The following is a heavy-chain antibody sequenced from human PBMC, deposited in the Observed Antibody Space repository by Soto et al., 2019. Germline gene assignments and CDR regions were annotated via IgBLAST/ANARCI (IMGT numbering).Heavy chain of an antibody. Sequence: QVQLVESGGGVVQPGRSLRLSCAASGFTFSSYGMHWVRQAPGKGLEWVAVISYDGSNKYYADSVKGRFTISRDNSKNTLYLQMSSLRAEDTAVYYCASGTDCSGGSCYGSSSVRDYWGQGTLVTVSS. J-gene: IGHJ4*02. CDR2: ISYDGSNK. V-gene: IGHV3-30*03. CDR3: ASGTDCSGGSCYGSSSVRDY. D-gene: IGHD2-15*01. CDR1: GFTFSSYG.